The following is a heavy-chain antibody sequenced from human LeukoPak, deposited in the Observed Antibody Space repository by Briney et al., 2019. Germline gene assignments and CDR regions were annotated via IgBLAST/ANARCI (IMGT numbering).Heavy chain of an antibody. CDR3: ARDGCSGGSCHSDY. J-gene: IGHJ4*02. CDR2: INWNGGST. Sequence: GGSLRLSCAASGFTFDDYGMCWVRQAPGKGLEWVSGINWNGGSTGYADSVKGRFTISRDNAKNSLYLQMNSLRAEDTALYYCARDGCSGGSCHSDYWGQGTLVTVSS. D-gene: IGHD2-15*01. V-gene: IGHV3-20*04. CDR1: GFTFDDYG.